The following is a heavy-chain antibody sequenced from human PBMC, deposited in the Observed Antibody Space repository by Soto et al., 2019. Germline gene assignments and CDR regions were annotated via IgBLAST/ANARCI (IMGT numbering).Heavy chain of an antibody. D-gene: IGHD3-3*01. V-gene: IGHV1-2*04. Sequence: GASVKVSFKASGYTFTGYYMHWLRQAPGQGLEWMGWINPNSGCTNYAQKFQGWVTMTRDTSISTAYMELSRLRSDDTAVYYCARDGKKYYDFWSGYKPYGMDVWGQGTTVTVSS. J-gene: IGHJ6*02. CDR2: INPNSGCT. CDR3: ARDGKKYYDFWSGYKPYGMDV. CDR1: GYTFTGYY.